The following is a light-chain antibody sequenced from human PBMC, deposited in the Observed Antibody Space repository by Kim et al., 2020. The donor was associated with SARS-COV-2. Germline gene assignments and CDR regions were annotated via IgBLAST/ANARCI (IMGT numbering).Light chain of an antibody. CDR2: SNN. CDR1: SSNNGSNN. CDR3: AVWDDSLKQGV. V-gene: IGLV1-44*01. J-gene: IGLJ3*02. Sequence: ELTQSPSASGTPGQRVTISCSGSSSNNGSNNVVWYQQLPGAAPNLLIYSNNQRPSGIPDRFSGSRSGTSASLAISGLQSGDEADYYCAVWDDSLKQGVFGGGTQLTVL.